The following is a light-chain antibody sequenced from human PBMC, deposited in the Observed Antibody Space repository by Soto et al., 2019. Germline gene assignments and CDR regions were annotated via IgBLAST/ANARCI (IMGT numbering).Light chain of an antibody. Sequence: DIQMTQSPSAMSAAVGDRVTITCRASQDIGYHLGWFQQKPGKAPKRLIYSASSLDSGVPLRFSATGSGTEFTFTIRSLQTEDFATYYCQLHTTYPRPFGQGTKVDIK. CDR1: QDIGYH. J-gene: IGKJ1*01. V-gene: IGKV1-17*03. CDR2: SAS. CDR3: QLHTTYPRP.